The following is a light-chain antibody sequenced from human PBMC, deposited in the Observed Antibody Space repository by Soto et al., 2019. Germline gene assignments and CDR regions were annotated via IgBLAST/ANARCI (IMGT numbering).Light chain of an antibody. V-gene: IGKV1-39*01. CDR2: AAS. J-gene: IGKJ4*01. Sequence: DIQMTQSPSSLSASVGDRVTITCRASQSISSYLNWYQQKPGKAPKLLIYAASSLQSGVPSRFSGSGSGTDFTLTISSLQPEDFATYYCQQSYSTPLTDGGGTKVEIK. CDR3: QQSYSTPLT. CDR1: QSISSY.